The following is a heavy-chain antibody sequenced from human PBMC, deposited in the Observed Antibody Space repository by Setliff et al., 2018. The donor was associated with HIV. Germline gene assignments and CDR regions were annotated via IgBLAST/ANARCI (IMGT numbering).Heavy chain of an antibody. D-gene: IGHD2-2*01. J-gene: IGHJ4*02. V-gene: IGHV4-59*01. Sequence: LSLTCSVPSGSISVYYWSWVRQPPGRGLEWIGYVSYSGSTSYNPTLNSRVTMSVDTSRDQFSLKLSSVTAADTAVYYCARARGRAQLSYYFDYWGQGRLVTVSS. CDR3: ARARGRAQLSYYFDY. CDR2: VSYSGST. CDR1: SGSISVYY.